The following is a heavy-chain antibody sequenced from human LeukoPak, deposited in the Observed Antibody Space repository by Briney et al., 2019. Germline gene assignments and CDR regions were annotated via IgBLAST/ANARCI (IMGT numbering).Heavy chain of an antibody. Sequence: SETLSLTCTVSGGSISISSYYRGWIRQPPGKGLERVGSIYYSGSTYYNPSLKSRLTISVHTSKNQFSLKLSSVTAADTAVYYCARLRVAVAGTLPPYYFDYWGQGTLVTVSS. CDR3: ARLRVAVAGTLPPYYFDY. CDR1: GGSISISSYY. J-gene: IGHJ4*02. V-gene: IGHV4-39*01. D-gene: IGHD6-19*01. CDR2: IYYSGST.